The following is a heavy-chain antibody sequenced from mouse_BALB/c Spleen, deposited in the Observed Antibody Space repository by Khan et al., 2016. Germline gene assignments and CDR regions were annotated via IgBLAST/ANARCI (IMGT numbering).Heavy chain of an antibody. V-gene: IGHV11-2*02. D-gene: IGHD2-3*01. CDR3: MRYDGYYWYFDV. J-gene: IGHJ1*01. CDR1: GFTFSGFW. CDR2: INSDGSAI. Sequence: EVQLVETGGGLVQPGGSRGLSCEGSGFTFSGFWMSWVRQTPGKTLEWIGDINSDGSAINYAPPIKDRFTIFRDNDKSTLYLQMSNVRSEDTATYFCMRYDGYYWYFDVWGAGTTVTVSS.